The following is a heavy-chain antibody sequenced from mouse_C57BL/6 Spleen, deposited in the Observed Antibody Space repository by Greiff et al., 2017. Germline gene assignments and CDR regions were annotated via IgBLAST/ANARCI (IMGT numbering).Heavy chain of an antibody. CDR2: ISSGSSTI. Sequence: EVKLVESGGGLVKPGGSLKLSCAASGFTFSDYGMHWVRQAPEKGLEWVAYISSGSSTIYYADTVKGRFTISRDNAKNTLFLQMNSLRSEDTAMYYCARGGGKRFAYWGQGTLVTVSA. CDR1: GFTFSDYG. J-gene: IGHJ3*01. CDR3: ARGGGKRFAY. V-gene: IGHV5-17*01.